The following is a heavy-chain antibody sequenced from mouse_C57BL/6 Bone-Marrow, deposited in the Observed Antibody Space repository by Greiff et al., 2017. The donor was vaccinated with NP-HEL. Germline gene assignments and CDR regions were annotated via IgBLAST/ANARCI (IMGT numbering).Heavy chain of an antibody. J-gene: IGHJ3*01. CDR3: ARGYDGYYGFAY. V-gene: IGHV5-4*03. D-gene: IGHD2-3*01. CDR2: ISDGGSYT. Sequence: EVMLVESGGGLVKPGGSLKLSCAASGFTFSSYAMSWVRQTPEKRLEWVATISDGGSYTYYPDNVKGRFTISRDNAKNNLYLQMSHLKSEDTAMYYCARGYDGYYGFAYWGQGTLVTVSA. CDR1: GFTFSSYA.